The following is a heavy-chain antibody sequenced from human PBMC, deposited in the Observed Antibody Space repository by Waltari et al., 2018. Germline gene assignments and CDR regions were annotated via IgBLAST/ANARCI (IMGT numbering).Heavy chain of an antibody. Sequence: QVQLVQYGAEVKKPGASVKVSFKASGYTFTSSDINWVPQATGQGREGMGRINPNSGNTGYSQKCQGRVTITRNTSTSTAYMELSSLRSEDTAVYYCARWRGAAAGTGFDYWGQGTLVTVSS. V-gene: IGHV1-8*03. D-gene: IGHD6-13*01. CDR2: INPNSGNT. CDR1: GYTFTSSD. J-gene: IGHJ4*02. CDR3: ARWRGAAAGTGFDY.